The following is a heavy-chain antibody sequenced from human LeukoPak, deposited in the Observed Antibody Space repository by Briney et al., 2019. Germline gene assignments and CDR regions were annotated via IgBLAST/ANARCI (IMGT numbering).Heavy chain of an antibody. CDR1: GYTFTGYY. CDR3: ARGYYYDSSGSHDAFDI. V-gene: IGHV1-2*02. CDR2: INPNSGGT. D-gene: IGHD3-22*01. Sequence: ASVKVSCKASGYTFTGYYMHWVRQAPGQGLEWMGWINPNSGGTNYAQKFQGRATMTRDTSISTAYMELSRLRSDDTAVYYCARGYYYDSSGSHDAFDIWGQGTMVTVSS. J-gene: IGHJ3*02.